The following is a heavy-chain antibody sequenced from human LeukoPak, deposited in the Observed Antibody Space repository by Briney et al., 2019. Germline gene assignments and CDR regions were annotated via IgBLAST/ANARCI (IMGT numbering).Heavy chain of an antibody. Sequence: GGSLRLSCAASGFTFSSYAMSWVRQAPGKGLEWVAVISYDGSNKYYADSVKGRFTISRDNSKNTLYLQMNSLRAEDTAVYYCARDLLRWSYYYYYGMDVWGQGTTVTVSS. CDR2: ISYDGSNK. CDR1: GFTFSSYA. CDR3: ARDLLRWSYYYYYGMDV. V-gene: IGHV3-30-3*01. J-gene: IGHJ6*02. D-gene: IGHD4-23*01.